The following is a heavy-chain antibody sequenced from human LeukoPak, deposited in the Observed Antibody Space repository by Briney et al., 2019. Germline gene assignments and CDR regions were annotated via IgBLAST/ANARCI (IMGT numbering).Heavy chain of an antibody. CDR3: ARAPCSSTSCYTGYYFDY. Sequence: SETLSLTCTVSGGSIGSGSYYWSWIRQPAGKGLEWIGRIYTSGSTNYNPSLKSRVTISVDTSKNQFSLKPSSVTAADTAVYYCARAPCSSTSCYTGYYFDYWGQGTLVTVSS. CDR1: GGSIGSGSYY. D-gene: IGHD2-2*02. CDR2: IYTSGST. V-gene: IGHV4-61*02. J-gene: IGHJ4*02.